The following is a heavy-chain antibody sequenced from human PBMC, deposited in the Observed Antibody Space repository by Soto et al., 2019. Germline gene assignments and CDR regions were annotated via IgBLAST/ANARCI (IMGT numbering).Heavy chain of an antibody. CDR2: IYYSGST. D-gene: IGHD2-21*02. Sequence: SETRSLTCTVSGGSISSYYWSWIRQPPGKGLEWIGYIYYSGSTNYNPSLKSRVTISVDTSKNQFSLKLSSVTAADTAVYYCARLRVTYYYMDVWGKGTTVTVSS. V-gene: IGHV4-59*08. J-gene: IGHJ6*03. CDR1: GGSISSYY. CDR3: ARLRVTYYYMDV.